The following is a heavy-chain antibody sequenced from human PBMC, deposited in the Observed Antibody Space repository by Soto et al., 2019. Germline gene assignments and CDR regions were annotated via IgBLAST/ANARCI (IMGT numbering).Heavy chain of an antibody. V-gene: IGHV1-58*01. CDR3: TTTVVVPASFDD. D-gene: IGHD2-2*01. J-gene: IGHJ4*02. Sequence: SVKVSCKTSGFIFTSSAVQWVRQARGQRLEWMGRIVVASGNTDYAQKFHKRVTLTRDMSTSTVYMELRSLTFEDTAVYYCTTTVVVPASFDDWGQGNLVTVSS. CDR1: GFIFTSSA. CDR2: IVVASGNT.